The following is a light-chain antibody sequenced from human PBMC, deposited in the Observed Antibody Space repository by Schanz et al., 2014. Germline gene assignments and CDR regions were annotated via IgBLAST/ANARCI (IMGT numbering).Light chain of an antibody. CDR3: EQSNRVPFT. Sequence: IQMTQSPSSLSASVGDRITITCRASQSIGTYLNWYQLKPGKAPNLLIYAASILQNGVPSRFSGSGSGTDFTLTISSLQPSDFATYYCEQSNRVPFTFGPGTEVNVK. J-gene: IGKJ3*01. V-gene: IGKV1-39*01. CDR1: QSIGTY. CDR2: AAS.